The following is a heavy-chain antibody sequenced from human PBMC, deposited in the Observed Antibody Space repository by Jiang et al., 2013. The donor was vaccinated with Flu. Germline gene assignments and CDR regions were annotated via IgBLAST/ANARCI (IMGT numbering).Heavy chain of an antibody. CDR1: GFSLNTGGMC. Sequence: TCTFSGFSLNTGGMCVSWIRQPPGKALEWLARIDWDDDKHYNPSLKTRLTISKDTSKNQVVLTMTNMDPVDTGTYYCARSDTVTVFDYWGQGSLVTVSS. CDR2: IDWDDDK. J-gene: IGHJ4*02. D-gene: IGHD4-17*01. CDR3: ARSDTVTVFDY. V-gene: IGHV2-70*11.